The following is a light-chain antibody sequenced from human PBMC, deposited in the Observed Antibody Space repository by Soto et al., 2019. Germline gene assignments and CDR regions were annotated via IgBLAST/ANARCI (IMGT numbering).Light chain of an antibody. CDR2: DAS. J-gene: IGKJ1*01. CDR3: QQYNSYWT. V-gene: IGKV1-5*01. Sequence: DIQITQSPSTLSASVGDRVTITCRASQSIGSWLAWYQQKPGKAPKLLIYDASSLESGVPSRFSGSGSGTEFTLTISSLQPDDFATYYCQQYNSYWTFGQGTKVDI. CDR1: QSIGSW.